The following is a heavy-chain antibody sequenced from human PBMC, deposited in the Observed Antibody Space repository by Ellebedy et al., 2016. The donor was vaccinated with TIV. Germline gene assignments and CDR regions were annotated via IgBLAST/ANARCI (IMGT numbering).Heavy chain of an antibody. CDR1: GGSFSAYY. CDR3: AEWALCSDGSFHSDPTGGHFDY. Sequence: SETLSLXXAVSGGSFSAYYWSWVRQPPGKGLEWIGEINHSGSTNYNPSLKSRVTMSVDTSKSQFSLEMSSVTAADTAVYYCAEWALCSDGSFHSDPTGGHFDYWGQGTLVTVSS. V-gene: IGHV4-34*01. J-gene: IGHJ4*02. CDR2: INHSGST. D-gene: IGHD2-15*01.